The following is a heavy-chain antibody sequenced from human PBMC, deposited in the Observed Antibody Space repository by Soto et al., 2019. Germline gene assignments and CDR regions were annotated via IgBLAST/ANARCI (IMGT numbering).Heavy chain of an antibody. CDR1: GFTFSDSW. V-gene: IGHV3-7*03. CDR2: IGQDGTER. Sequence: EVQLVESGGDLVQPGGSLRFSCLASGFTFSDSWMDWVRQTPGKGLEWVANIGQDGTERYYVDSVRGRFTISRDNAKNSVYLQMTTLRADDTAVYYCSRRLEVWGQGTAVTVSS. J-gene: IGHJ6*02. CDR3: SRRLEV.